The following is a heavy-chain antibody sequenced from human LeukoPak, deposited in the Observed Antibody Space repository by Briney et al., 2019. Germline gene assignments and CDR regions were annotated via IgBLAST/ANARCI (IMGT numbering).Heavy chain of an antibody. V-gene: IGHV7-4-1*02. CDR2: INTGTGNP. D-gene: IGHD3-10*01. Sequence: GASVKVSCKTSGYTFTNYAVNWVRQAPGQGLEFMGWINTGTGNPTYAQDFTGRFVFSLDTSVSTAYLQISTLKPDDTAVYYCASMEADSFDYWGQGTLVTVSS. CDR3: ASMEADSFDY. J-gene: IGHJ4*02. CDR1: GYTFTNYA.